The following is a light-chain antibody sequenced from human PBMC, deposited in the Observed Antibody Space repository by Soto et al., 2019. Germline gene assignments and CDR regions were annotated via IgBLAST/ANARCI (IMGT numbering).Light chain of an antibody. Sequence: EIVMTQSPGTLSVSPGERATLFCRASQSLSASYLAWYQQKPGQAPRLLVYGASSRETGIPDRFSGSGSGTEFTRIISRLEAEDVAVDYCQQYGGSSWTFGQGTKVDI. V-gene: IGKV3-20*01. CDR3: QQYGGSSWT. J-gene: IGKJ1*01. CDR2: GAS. CDR1: QSLSASY.